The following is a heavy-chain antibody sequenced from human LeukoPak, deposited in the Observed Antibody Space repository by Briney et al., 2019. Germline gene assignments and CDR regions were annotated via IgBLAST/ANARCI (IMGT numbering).Heavy chain of an antibody. J-gene: IGHJ5*02. CDR3: ARAHADDYGDYALDP. CDR1: GGSISSYY. V-gene: IGHV4-4*07. Sequence: SETLSLTCTVSGGSISSYYWSWIRQPAGKGLEWIGRIYSSGSTNYNPSLKSRVTTSVDRSKNQLSLKLSSVTAADTAVYYCARAHADDYGDYALDPWGQGTLVTVSS. D-gene: IGHD4-17*01. CDR2: IYSSGST.